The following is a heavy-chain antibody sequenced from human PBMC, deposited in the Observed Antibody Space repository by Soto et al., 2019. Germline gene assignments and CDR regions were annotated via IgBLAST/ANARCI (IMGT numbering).Heavy chain of an antibody. Sequence: ASVKVSCKSSGYTFTAYYMHWVRQAPGQGLEWMGWINPNSGGTNYAQKFQGWVTMTRDTSISTAYMELRSLRSDDTAVYYCARWGYYDFWSGQYYGMDVWGQGTSVTVSS. CDR2: INPNSGGT. V-gene: IGHV1-2*04. J-gene: IGHJ6*02. CDR1: GYTFTAYY. D-gene: IGHD3-3*01. CDR3: ARWGYYDFWSGQYYGMDV.